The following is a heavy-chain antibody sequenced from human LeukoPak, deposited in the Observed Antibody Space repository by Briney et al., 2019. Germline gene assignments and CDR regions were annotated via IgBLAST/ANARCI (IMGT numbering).Heavy chain of an antibody. D-gene: IGHD3-10*01. J-gene: IGHJ4*02. CDR2: IGIWNSPI. CDR1: GFTFTRHS. V-gene: IGHV3-48*01. CDR3: ARAPHYYGSGSYYITSY. Sequence: GGSLRLSCAASGFTFTRHSMNWVRQAPGKGLEWVSFIGIWNSPIYYGDSVRGRFTISRDNSKNTLYLQMNSLRAEDTAVYYCARAPHYYGSGSYYITSYWGQGTLVTVSS.